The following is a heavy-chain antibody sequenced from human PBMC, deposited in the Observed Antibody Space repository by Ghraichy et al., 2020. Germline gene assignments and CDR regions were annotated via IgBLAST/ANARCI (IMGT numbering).Heavy chain of an antibody. Sequence: GGSLRLSCAASGFTVSSNYMSWVRQAPGKGLEWVAVIYSGGSTYYADSVKGRFTISRDNSKNTLYLQMNSLRAEDTAVYYCARLGNGHWNFFDYWGQGTLVPVSS. CDR3: ARLGNGHWNFFDY. CDR2: IYSGGST. D-gene: IGHD1-1*01. J-gene: IGHJ4*02. CDR1: GFTVSSNY. V-gene: IGHV3-53*01.